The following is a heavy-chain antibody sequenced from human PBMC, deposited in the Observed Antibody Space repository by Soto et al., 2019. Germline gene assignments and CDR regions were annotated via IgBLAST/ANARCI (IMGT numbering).Heavy chain of an antibody. CDR3: AKDRTVAARNFDY. CDR1: GFAFSNYA. D-gene: IGHD6-6*01. J-gene: IGHJ4*02. Sequence: GGSLRLSCAASGFAFSNYAMHWVRQAPGKGLEWVSSISTSIDATYYADSVKGRFTISRDDSKNTLYLQMNSLRAEDSAVYYCAKDRTVAARNFDYWGQGTQVTAPQ. V-gene: IGHV3-23*01. CDR2: ISTSIDAT.